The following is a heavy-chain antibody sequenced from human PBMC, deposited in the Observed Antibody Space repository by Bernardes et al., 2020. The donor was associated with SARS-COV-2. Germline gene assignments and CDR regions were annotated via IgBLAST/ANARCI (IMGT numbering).Heavy chain of an antibody. V-gene: IGHV4-34*01. D-gene: IGHD2-2*02. CDR1: GGSFSGYY. Sequence: SEPLSLTCAVYGGSFSGYYWNWIRQTPGKGLQWIGEINHSGNTNYNPSLKSRVTMSVDTSKNQVSLRLSSVTAADTSVYYCARGGCSSSSCYNFDYWGQGTLVTVSS. J-gene: IGHJ4*02. CDR2: INHSGNT. CDR3: ARGGCSSSSCYNFDY.